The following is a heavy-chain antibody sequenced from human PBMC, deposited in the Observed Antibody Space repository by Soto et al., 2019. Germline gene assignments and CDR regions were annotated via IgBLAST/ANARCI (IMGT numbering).Heavy chain of an antibody. J-gene: IGHJ4*02. D-gene: IGHD2-15*01. CDR1: GGSVSSGSHY. CDR2: IYDFGST. V-gene: IGHV4-61*01. CDR3: ARDEGGNSDY. Sequence: SETLSLTCTVSGGSVSSGSHYWSWIRQPPGKGLEWIGYIYDFGSTNYNPSLKSRVTISVDTSKNQFSLKLSSVTAADTAVYYCARDEGGNSDYWGQGTLVTVSS.